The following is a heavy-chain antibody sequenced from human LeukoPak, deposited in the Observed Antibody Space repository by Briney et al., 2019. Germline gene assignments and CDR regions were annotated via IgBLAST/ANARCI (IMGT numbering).Heavy chain of an antibody. J-gene: IGHJ5*02. CDR1: GGSFSGYY. CDR2: INHSGST. Sequence: PSETLSLTCAVYGGSFSGYYWSWIRQPPGKGLEWIGEINHSGSTNYNPSLKSRVTISVDTSKNQFSLKLSSVTAADTAVYYCARVQGNYYGSGSYYKPQYNWFDPWGQGTLVTVSS. CDR3: ARVQGNYYGSGSYYKPQYNWFDP. V-gene: IGHV4-34*01. D-gene: IGHD3-10*01.